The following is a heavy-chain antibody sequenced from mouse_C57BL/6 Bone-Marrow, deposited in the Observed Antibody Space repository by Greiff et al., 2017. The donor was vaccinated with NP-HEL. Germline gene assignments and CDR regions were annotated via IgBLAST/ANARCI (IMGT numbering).Heavy chain of an antibody. CDR3: ARPSGSSYIGYFDV. Sequence: QVQLQQPGAELVKPGASVKLSCKASGYTFTSYWMQWVKQRPGQGLEWIGEIDPSDSYTNYNQKFKGKATLTVDTSSSTAYMQLSSLTSEDSAVYYCARPSGSSYIGYFDVWGTGTTVTVSS. D-gene: IGHD1-1*01. CDR2: IDPSDSYT. CDR1: GYTFTSYW. J-gene: IGHJ1*03. V-gene: IGHV1-50*01.